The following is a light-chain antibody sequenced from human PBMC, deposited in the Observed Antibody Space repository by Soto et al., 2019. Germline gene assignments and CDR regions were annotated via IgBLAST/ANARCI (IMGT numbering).Light chain of an antibody. CDR1: QSVGSY. Sequence: EIVLTQSTATLSLSPGERATLSCRASQSVGSYLAWYQQKPGQAPRLLIYDASNRATGIPARFSGSGSGTDFTLTISSLEPEDFAVYYCQQRNNWPPVFTFGPGTKVDIK. CDR2: DAS. CDR3: QQRNNWPPVFT. J-gene: IGKJ3*01. V-gene: IGKV3-11*01.